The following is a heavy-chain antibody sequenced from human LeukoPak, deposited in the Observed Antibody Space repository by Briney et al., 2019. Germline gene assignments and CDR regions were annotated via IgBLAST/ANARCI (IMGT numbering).Heavy chain of an antibody. V-gene: IGHV4-34*01. CDR1: GGSFSGYY. Sequence: SETLSLTCAVYGGSFSGYYWSWIRQPPGKGLEWIGEINHSGSTNYNPSLKSRVTISVDTSKNQFSPKLSSVTAADTAVYYCARAWFGEFLRILDYWGQGTLVTVSS. CDR3: ARAWFGEFLRILDY. CDR2: INHSGST. J-gene: IGHJ4*02. D-gene: IGHD3-10*01.